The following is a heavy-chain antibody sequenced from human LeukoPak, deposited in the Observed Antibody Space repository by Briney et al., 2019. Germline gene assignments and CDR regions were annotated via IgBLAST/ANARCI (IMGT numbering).Heavy chain of an antibody. Sequence: TGGSLRLSCAASGLTFKIYSMHWVRQAPGKGLEWVAVIGGRGDSIFYADSVKGRFTISRDNSKNTVELQMSSLRAEDTAIYYCAKDYYETSGYFDSWGQGSLVSVSS. CDR3: AKDYYETSGYFDS. D-gene: IGHD3-22*01. CDR2: IGGRGDSI. CDR1: GLTFKIYS. J-gene: IGHJ4*02. V-gene: IGHV3-23*01.